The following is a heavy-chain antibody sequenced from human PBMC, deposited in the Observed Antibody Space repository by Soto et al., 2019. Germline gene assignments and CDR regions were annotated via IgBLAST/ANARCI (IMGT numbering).Heavy chain of an antibody. V-gene: IGHV4-34*01. CDR1: GGSFSGYY. CDR2: INHSGST. J-gene: IGHJ6*02. CDR3: ARGPGYCTNGVCYMLVRYGMDA. Sequence: SETLSLTCAVYGGSFSGYYWSWIRQPPGEGLEWIGEINHSGSTNYNPSLKSRVTISVDTSKNQFSLKLSSVTAADTAAYYCARGPGYCTNGVCYMLVRYGMDAWGQGTTVTVSS. D-gene: IGHD2-8*01.